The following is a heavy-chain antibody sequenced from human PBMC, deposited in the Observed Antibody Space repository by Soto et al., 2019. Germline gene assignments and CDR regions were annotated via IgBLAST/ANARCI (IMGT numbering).Heavy chain of an antibody. CDR1: GFLFSSYA. Sequence: PGGSLRLSCEASGFLFSSYAMNWVRQAPGKGLEWVSSISSHGDTTYYAESVRGRFTISRDNSKNTLYLQMNSLRAEDTAVYYCAKDYLRWAQSWGQGTLVTVSS. J-gene: IGHJ5*02. D-gene: IGHD1-26*01. CDR2: ISSHGDTT. V-gene: IGHV3-23*01. CDR3: AKDYLRWAQS.